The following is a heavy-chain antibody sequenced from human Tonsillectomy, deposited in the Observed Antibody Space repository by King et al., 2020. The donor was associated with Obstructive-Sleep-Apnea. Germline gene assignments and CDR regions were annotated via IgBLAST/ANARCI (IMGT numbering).Heavy chain of an antibody. Sequence: VQLQQWGAGLLKPSETLSLTCAVYGGSFSGYYWSWIRQPPGKGLEWIGEINHSGSTNYNPSLKSRVTISVDTSKNQFSLKLSSVTAADTAVYYCARAKGYCISTSCYPREFDPWGQGTLVTVSS. CDR2: INHSGST. D-gene: IGHD2-2*01. J-gene: IGHJ5*02. V-gene: IGHV4-34*01. CDR1: GGSFSGYY. CDR3: ARAKGYCISTSCYPREFDP.